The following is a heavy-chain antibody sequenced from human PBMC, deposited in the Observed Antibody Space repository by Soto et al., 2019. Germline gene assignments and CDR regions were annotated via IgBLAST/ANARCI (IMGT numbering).Heavy chain of an antibody. CDR2: ISYDGSNK. CDR3: ARAGGFDY. V-gene: IGHV3-30-3*01. Sequence: QVQLVESGGGVVQPGRSLRLSCAASGFTFSSYAMQWVRQAPGKGLEWVAVISYDGSNKYYADSVKGRFTISRDNSKNTLYLQMNSLRAEDTAVYYCARAGGFDYWGQGTLVTVSS. CDR1: GFTFSSYA. J-gene: IGHJ4*02. D-gene: IGHD1-26*01.